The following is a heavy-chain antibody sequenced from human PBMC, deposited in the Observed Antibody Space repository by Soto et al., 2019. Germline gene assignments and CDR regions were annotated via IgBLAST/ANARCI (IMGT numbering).Heavy chain of an antibody. CDR1: GGSFSGYY. CDR2: INHSGST. V-gene: IGHV4-34*01. D-gene: IGHD3-16*02. Sequence: QVQLQQWGAGLLKPSETLSLTCAVYGGSFSGYYWSWIRQPPGKGLEWIGEINHSGSTNYNPSLKRRVTISVDTSKDQFSLKLSSVTAADTAVYYCARVDKESSADYWGQGTLVTVSS. CDR3: ARVDKESSADY. J-gene: IGHJ4*02.